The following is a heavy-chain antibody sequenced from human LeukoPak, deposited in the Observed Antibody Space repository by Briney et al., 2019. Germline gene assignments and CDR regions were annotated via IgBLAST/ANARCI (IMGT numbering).Heavy chain of an antibody. V-gene: IGHV4-34*01. CDR2: INHSGST. CDR1: GGSFSGYY. Sequence: SETLSLTCAVYGGSFSGYYWSWIRQPPGKGLEWIGEINHSGSTNYNPSLKSRVTISVDTSKNQFSLKLSSVTAADTAVYYCARGVYYYGSGSYYSYFDYWGQGTLATVSS. CDR3: ARGVYYYGSGSYYSYFDY. J-gene: IGHJ4*02. D-gene: IGHD3-10*01.